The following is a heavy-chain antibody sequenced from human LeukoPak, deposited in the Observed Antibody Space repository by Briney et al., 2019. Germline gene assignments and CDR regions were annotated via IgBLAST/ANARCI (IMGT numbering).Heavy chain of an antibody. D-gene: IGHD4-11*01. CDR2: IYTSGST. Sequence: SETLSLTCTVSGGSISSYYWSWIRQPAGKGLEWIGRIYTSGSTNYNPSLKSRVTMSVDTPKHQFSLKLRAVTAADTPVYDGARFVDLQGLDYWGQGTLVTV. V-gene: IGHV4-4*07. J-gene: IGHJ4*02. CDR3: ARFVDLQGLDY. CDR1: GGSISSYY.